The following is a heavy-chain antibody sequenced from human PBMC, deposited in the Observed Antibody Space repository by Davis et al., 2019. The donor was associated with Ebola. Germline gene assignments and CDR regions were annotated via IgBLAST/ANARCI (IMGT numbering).Heavy chain of an antibody. D-gene: IGHD3-22*01. CDR3: ARDWSSYYYDSIGAAYDI. Sequence: PSETLSLTCTVSGDSISSGDYRWSWIRQSPGKGLEWIGDIYDSGSTDYNPSLRSRISISGDTSKNQFSLKVISVTVADTAVYYCARDWSSYYYDSIGAAYDIWGQGTMVTVSS. CDR2: IYDSGST. J-gene: IGHJ3*02. V-gene: IGHV4-30-4*01. CDR1: GDSISSGDYR.